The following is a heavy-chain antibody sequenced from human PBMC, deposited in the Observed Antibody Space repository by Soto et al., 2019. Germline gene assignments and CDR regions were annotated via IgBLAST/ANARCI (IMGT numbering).Heavy chain of an antibody. V-gene: IGHV3-30-3*01. CDR1: GFTFSSYA. D-gene: IGHD3-10*01. Sequence: PGGSLRLSCAASGFTFSSYAMHWVRQAPGKGLEWVAVISYDGSNKYYADSVKGRFTISRDNSENTLYLQMNSLRAEDTAVYYCARDLWVRGVKNDYYGMDVWGQGTTVTVSS. CDR3: ARDLWVRGVKNDYYGMDV. CDR2: ISYDGSNK. J-gene: IGHJ6*02.